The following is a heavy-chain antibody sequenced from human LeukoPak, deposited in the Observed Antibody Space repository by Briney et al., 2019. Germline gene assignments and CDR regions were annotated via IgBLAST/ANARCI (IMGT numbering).Heavy chain of an antibody. Sequence: GGSLRLSCAASGFTFSSYWMSWVRQAPGKGLEWVANIKEDGSQKYYVDSVKGRFTISRDNAKNTLYLQMNSLRTEDTAVYYCATGASAIYSSGVVFDYWGQGTLVTVSS. V-gene: IGHV3-7*01. CDR2: IKEDGSQK. J-gene: IGHJ4*02. CDR3: ATGASAIYSSGVVFDY. D-gene: IGHD6-19*01. CDR1: GFTFSSYW.